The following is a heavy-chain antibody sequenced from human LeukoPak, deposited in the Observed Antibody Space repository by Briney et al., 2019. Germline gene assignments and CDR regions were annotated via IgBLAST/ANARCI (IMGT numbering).Heavy chain of an antibody. Sequence: SQTLSLTCAVYGGSVSGYYCSWIRQPPGKGLEWNGEINDRGRTNYNPSLKSPVTISVDTSKNQFYLKLSSVTAADTAVYYCARGHYRFSSWYTTGAGYFDYWGQGTLVTVSS. CDR3: ARGHYRFSSWYTTGAGYFDY. CDR2: INDRGRT. D-gene: IGHD6-13*01. V-gene: IGHV4-34*01. CDR1: GGSVSGYY. J-gene: IGHJ4*02.